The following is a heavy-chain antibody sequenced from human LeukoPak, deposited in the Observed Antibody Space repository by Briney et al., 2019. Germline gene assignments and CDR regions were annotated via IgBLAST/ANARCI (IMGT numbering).Heavy chain of an antibody. Sequence: SVKVSCKASGGTFSSYAISWVRQAPGQGLEWMGGIIPIFGTANYAQKFQGRVTITADESTSTAYMELSSLRSEDTAVYYSARGWVYDFWSGFAFDYWGQGTLVTVSS. V-gene: IGHV1-69*01. J-gene: IGHJ4*02. CDR1: GGTFSSYA. D-gene: IGHD3-3*01. CDR2: IIPIFGTA. CDR3: ARGWVYDFWSGFAFDY.